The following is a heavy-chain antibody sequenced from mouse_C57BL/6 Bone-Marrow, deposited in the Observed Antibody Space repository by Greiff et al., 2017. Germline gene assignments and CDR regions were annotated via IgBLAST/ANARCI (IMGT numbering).Heavy chain of an antibody. V-gene: IGHV1-4*01. CDR2: INPSSGYT. J-gene: IGHJ2*01. Sequence: VQLQQSGAELARPGASVTMSCKASGYTFTSYTMHWLKQRPGQGLEWIGYINPSSGYTKYNQKFKDKATLTANKSSSPAYMQLRSLTSEDSAVYCCARRWYYFDYWGQGTTLTVSS. CDR3: ARRWYYFDY. CDR1: GYTFTSYT.